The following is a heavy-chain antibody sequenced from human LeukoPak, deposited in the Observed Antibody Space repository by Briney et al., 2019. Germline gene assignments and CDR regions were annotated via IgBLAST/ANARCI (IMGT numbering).Heavy chain of an antibody. CDR1: GYTFTGYY. D-gene: IGHD2-2*01. V-gene: IGHV1-2*02. Sequence: ASVKVSCKASGYTFTGYYMHWVRQAPGQGLEWMGWINPNSGGTNYAQKFQGRVTMTRDTSISTAYMELSRLRSDDTAVYYCARDPGIVVVPAAIIRYYYYYMDVWGKGTTVTVSS. CDR2: INPNSGGT. CDR3: ARDPGIVVVPAAIIRYYYYYMDV. J-gene: IGHJ6*03.